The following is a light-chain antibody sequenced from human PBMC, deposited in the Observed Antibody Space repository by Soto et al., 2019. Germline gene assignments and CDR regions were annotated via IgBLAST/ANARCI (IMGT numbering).Light chain of an antibody. CDR3: CSYAGSNNPYV. Sequence: QAVVTQPPSASGSPGQSVTISCTGTSSDVGGYNYVSWYQQHPGKAPKLMIYEVSRRPSGVPDRFSASKSGNTASLTVSGLQAEDEADYYCCSYAGSNNPYVFGTGTKVTVL. J-gene: IGLJ1*01. CDR1: SSDVGGYNY. V-gene: IGLV2-8*01. CDR2: EVS.